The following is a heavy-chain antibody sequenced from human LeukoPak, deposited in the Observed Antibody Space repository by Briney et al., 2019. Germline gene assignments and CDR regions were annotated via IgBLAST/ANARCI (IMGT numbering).Heavy chain of an antibody. Sequence: SETLSLTCTVSGGSVSTSDYYWGWVRQSPVKGLEWIGDVFYTGKTNYDPSLRGRATISIDTSKNQFSLKLTYVTAADSAVYYCARVFDSWGKGTLVTVSS. V-gene: IGHV4-39*07. CDR3: ARVFDS. CDR1: GGSVSTSDYY. J-gene: IGHJ4*02. CDR2: VFYTGKT.